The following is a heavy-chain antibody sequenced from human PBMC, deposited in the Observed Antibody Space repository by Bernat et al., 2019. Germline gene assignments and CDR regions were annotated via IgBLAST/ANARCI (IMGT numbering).Heavy chain of an antibody. V-gene: IGHV1-2*06. J-gene: IGHJ4*02. CDR3: ARYYDFWSGYDS. Sequence: QVQLVQSGAEVKKPGASVKVSCKASGYSFTDYYIHWVRQAPGQGPEWLGRINPNGGGTNFAQRFQATVTMTRNTSIRTAYMEPSGVTSDDPAIYYWARYYDFWSGYDSWGQGTLVTVSS. D-gene: IGHD3-3*01. CDR2: INPNGGGT. CDR1: GYSFTDYY.